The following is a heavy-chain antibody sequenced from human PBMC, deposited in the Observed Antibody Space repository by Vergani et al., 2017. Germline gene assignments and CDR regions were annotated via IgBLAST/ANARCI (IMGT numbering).Heavy chain of an antibody. CDR2: IYYSGST. Sequence: QVQLPESGPGLVKPSETLSLTCTVSGGSLSSYYWSWIRQPPGKGLEWIGYIYYSGSTNYNPPRKSRVTISVDTSKNQFSLKLSSVTAADTAVYYCARDWYSSGWYGSSVAFDIWGQGTMVTVSS. V-gene: IGHV4-59*01. CDR3: ARDWYSSGWYGSSVAFDI. D-gene: IGHD6-19*01. J-gene: IGHJ3*02. CDR1: GGSLSSYY.